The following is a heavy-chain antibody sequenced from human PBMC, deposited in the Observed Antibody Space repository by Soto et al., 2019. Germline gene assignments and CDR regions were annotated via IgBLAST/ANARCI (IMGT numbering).Heavy chain of an antibody. V-gene: IGHV4-34*01. Sequence: PSETLSLTCAVYGGSVNGYYWNWIRQPPGKGLEWIGEINHTGGTHYNPSLKSRVTMSVDTSKNQFSLRLSSVTAADTAVFYCARHYSSGSRNWFDPWGQGTLVTVSS. CDR1: GGSVNGYY. CDR2: INHTGGT. CDR3: ARHYSSGSRNWFDP. D-gene: IGHD6-19*01. J-gene: IGHJ5*02.